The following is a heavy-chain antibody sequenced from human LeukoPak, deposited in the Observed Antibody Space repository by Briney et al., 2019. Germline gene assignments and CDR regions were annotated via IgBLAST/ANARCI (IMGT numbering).Heavy chain of an antibody. CDR1: GGSISSGSYY. CDR2: IYTSGST. J-gene: IGHJ3*02. Sequence: SQTLSLTCTVSGGSISSGSYYSSWIRQPAGKGLEWIGRIYTSGSTNYNPSLKSRVTISVDTSKNQFSLKLSSVTAADTAVYYCGSELATWGIGAFDIWGQGTMVTVSS. V-gene: IGHV4-61*02. CDR3: GSELATWGIGAFDI. D-gene: IGHD1-26*01.